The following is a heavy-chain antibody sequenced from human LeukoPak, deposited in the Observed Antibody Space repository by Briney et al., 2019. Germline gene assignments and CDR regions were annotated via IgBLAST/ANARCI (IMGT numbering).Heavy chain of an antibody. J-gene: IGHJ4*02. CDR3: ATGGWGSRWYFDY. Sequence: ASVKVSCKASGYTLTELSMHWVRQAPGKGLEWMGGFDPEDGETIYAQKFQGRVTMTEDTSTDTAYMELSSLRSEDTAVYYCATGGWGSRWYFDYWGQGTLVTVSS. CDR2: FDPEDGET. V-gene: IGHV1-24*01. D-gene: IGHD7-27*01. CDR1: GYTLTELS.